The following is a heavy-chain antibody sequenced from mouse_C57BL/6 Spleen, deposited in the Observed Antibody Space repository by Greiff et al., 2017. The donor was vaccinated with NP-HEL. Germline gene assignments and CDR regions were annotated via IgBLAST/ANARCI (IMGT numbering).Heavy chain of an antibody. CDR2: IHPNSGST. V-gene: IGHV1-64*01. Sequence: QVQLQQPGAELVKPGASVKLSCKASGYTFTSYWMHWVKQRPGQGLEWIGMIHPNSGSTNYNEKFKSKATLTVDKSSSTAYMQLSSLTSEDSAVYYCARSSITTVVAKRGGYFDYWGQGTTLTVSS. J-gene: IGHJ2*01. CDR1: GYTFTSYW. CDR3: ARSSITTVVAKRGGYFDY. D-gene: IGHD1-1*01.